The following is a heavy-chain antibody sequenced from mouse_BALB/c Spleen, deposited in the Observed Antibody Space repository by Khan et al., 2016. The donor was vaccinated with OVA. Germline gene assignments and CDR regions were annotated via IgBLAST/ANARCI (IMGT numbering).Heavy chain of an antibody. CDR2: IWSGGST. CDR1: GFSLTSYG. V-gene: IGHV2-2*02. Sequence: QMQLEESGPGLVQPSQSLSITCTVSGFSLTSYGVHWVRQSPGKGLEWLGVIWSGGSTDYNAAFISRLSISKDNSKSQVFLKMNSLQANDTAIYYCARNYYYGRNAMDYWGQGTSVTVSS. J-gene: IGHJ4*01. CDR3: ARNYYYGRNAMDY. D-gene: IGHD1-1*01.